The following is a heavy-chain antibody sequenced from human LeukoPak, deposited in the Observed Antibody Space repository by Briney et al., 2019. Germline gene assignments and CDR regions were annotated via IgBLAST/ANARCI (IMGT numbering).Heavy chain of an antibody. J-gene: IGHJ4*02. V-gene: IGHV3-7*01. CDR2: IKQDGSEK. CDR1: GFTFSSYW. CDR3: AREWHFRYYYDSSGYRFDY. D-gene: IGHD3-22*01. Sequence: GGSLRLSCAASGFTFSSYWMSWVRQAPGKGLEWVANIKQDGSEKYYVDSVKGRFTISRDNAKNSLYLQMNSLRAEDTAVYYCAREWHFRYYYDSSGYRFDYWSQGTLVTVSS.